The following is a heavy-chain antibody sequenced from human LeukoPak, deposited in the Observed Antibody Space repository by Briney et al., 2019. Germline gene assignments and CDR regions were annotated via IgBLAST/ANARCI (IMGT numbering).Heavy chain of an antibody. J-gene: IGHJ4*02. CDR3: GRDWDGVRGVKIDS. CDR2: ISYDGSNK. CDR1: GFTFSNYA. V-gene: IGHV3-30-3*01. D-gene: IGHD3-10*01. Sequence: PGGSLRLSCAASGFTFSNYAMHWVRQAPDKGLEWVAFISYDGSNKYYADSVRGRFTISRDNSKNTLYLQMNSLRAEDTAVYYCGRDWDGVRGVKIDSWGQETLVIVSS.